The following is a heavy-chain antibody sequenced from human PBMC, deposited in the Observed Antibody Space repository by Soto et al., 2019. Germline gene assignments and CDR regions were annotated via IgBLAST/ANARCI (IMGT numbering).Heavy chain of an antibody. CDR3: ARPPFPGCINGVCYPCDH. CDR2: INPSGGST. CDR1: GYTFTQYY. Sequence: ASVNVSCKASGYTFTQYYIHWVRQAPGQGLEWMGMINPSGGSTDYAQKFQGRVTMTTDTSTTTVYMELSSLRSDDTAVYYCARPPFPGCINGVCYPCDHWGQGTLVTVSS. D-gene: IGHD2-8*01. V-gene: IGHV1-46*01. J-gene: IGHJ4*02.